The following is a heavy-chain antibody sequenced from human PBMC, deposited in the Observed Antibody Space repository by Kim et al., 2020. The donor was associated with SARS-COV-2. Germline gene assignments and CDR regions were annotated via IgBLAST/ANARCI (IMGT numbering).Heavy chain of an antibody. J-gene: IGHJ5*02. D-gene: IGHD2-21*02. Sequence: YNNPSLKSRVTISVDTSKNQFALKLSSVTAADTAVYYCARSSWRLYWFDPWGRGTLVTVS. CDR3: ARSSWRLYWFDP. V-gene: IGHV4-39*01.